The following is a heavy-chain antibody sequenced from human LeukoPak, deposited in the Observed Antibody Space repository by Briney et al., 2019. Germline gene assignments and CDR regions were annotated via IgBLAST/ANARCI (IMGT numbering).Heavy chain of an antibody. J-gene: IGHJ4*02. CDR3: ATRKATERLFDY. Sequence: GGSLRLSCAASRVAFSSYPMSWVRRAPGKGLEWVSSISDRGSSTSYADSVKGRFTISRDNSKNTLSLQMNSLRADDTAVYYCATRKATERLFDYWGQGTLVTVSS. CDR1: RVAFSSYP. V-gene: IGHV3-23*01. D-gene: IGHD1-1*01. CDR2: ISDRGSST.